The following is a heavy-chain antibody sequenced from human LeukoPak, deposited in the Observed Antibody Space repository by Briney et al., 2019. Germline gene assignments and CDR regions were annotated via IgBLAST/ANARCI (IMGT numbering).Heavy chain of an antibody. D-gene: IGHD1-26*01. J-gene: IGHJ4*02. CDR3: ARVGSSRQFDY. Sequence: SVKVSCKASGGTFSNYAISWVRQAPGQGLEWMGGIIPIFGTANYAQKLQGRVTMTTDTSTSTAYMELRSLRSDDTAVYYCARVGSSRQFDYWGQGTLVTVSS. CDR1: GGTFSNYA. V-gene: IGHV1-69*05. CDR2: IIPIFGTA.